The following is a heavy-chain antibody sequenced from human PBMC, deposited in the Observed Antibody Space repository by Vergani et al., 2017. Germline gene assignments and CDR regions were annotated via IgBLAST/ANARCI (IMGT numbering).Heavy chain of an antibody. CDR2: IWYDGSNK. V-gene: IGHV3-33*01. D-gene: IGHD3-22*01. CDR1: GFTLRSYG. CDR3: ARDEGNYYDSSGPDY. Sequence: QAQLVESGGGVVQPGRSLRLSRAASGFTLRSYGLHWVRPAPGKGLEWVAVIWYDGSNKYYADTVKGRVTISRDNSKNTLYLQMNSLRAEDTAVYYCARDEGNYYDSSGPDYWGQGTLVTVSS. J-gene: IGHJ4*02.